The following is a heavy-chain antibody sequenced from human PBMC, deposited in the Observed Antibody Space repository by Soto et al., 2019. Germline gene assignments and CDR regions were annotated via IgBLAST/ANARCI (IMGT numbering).Heavy chain of an antibody. J-gene: IGHJ5*02. CDR1: GCSISSSGSY. CDR2: SYCSGST. V-gene: IGHV4-39*01. CDR3: AILNYYDTTGYLT. D-gene: IGHD3-22*01. Sequence: SETLCLTCTVFGCSISSSGSYWGWMRQPPGKGREWSGSSYCSGSTNYNPSLKSRVTISVDTSKNQFSLKLSSVTAADTAVYYCAILNYYDTTGYLTWGQGTLVTVSS.